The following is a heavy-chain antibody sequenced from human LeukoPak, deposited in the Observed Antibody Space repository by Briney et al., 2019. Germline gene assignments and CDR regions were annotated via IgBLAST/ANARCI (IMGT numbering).Heavy chain of an antibody. J-gene: IGHJ4*02. Sequence: PGGSLRLSCAASGFTLSRYWMTWVRQSPGKGLEWVALIKPDGSDKYYVDSVKGRFTISRDNAKNSLYLQMSSLRAEDTAVYYCARGGLRQKEFWGQGTLVTVSS. D-gene: IGHD3-10*01. CDR2: IKPDGSDK. CDR3: ARGGLRQKEF. V-gene: IGHV3-7*01. CDR1: GFTLSRYW.